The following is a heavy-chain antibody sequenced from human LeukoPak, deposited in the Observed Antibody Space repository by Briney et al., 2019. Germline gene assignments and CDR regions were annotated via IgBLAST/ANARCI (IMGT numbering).Heavy chain of an antibody. CDR3: ARGDLLRYFDWLLYYFDY. J-gene: IGHJ4*02. CDR1: GYTFTSYY. CDR2: INPSGGST. D-gene: IGHD3-9*01. Sequence: AASVKVSCKASGYTFTSYYMHWVRQAPGQGLEWMGIINPSGGSTSYAQKFQGRVTMTRDTSTSTVYMELSSLRSEGTAVYYCARGDLLRYFDWLLYYFDYWGQGTLVTVSS. V-gene: IGHV1-46*03.